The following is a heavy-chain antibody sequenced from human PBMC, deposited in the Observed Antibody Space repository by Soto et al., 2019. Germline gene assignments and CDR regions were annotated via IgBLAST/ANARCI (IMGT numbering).Heavy chain of an antibody. CDR2: ILHDGNKK. Sequence: QVQLVESGGGVVQPGRSPRLSCEASGFTFTNYIMHWVRQAPGKGLEWVAIILHDGNKKYYADSVKGRFTISRDNSKNTLYLQMNSLRTEDTAIYYCARDDEGGSYCDLGYWGQGTLVTVSS. D-gene: IGHD3-10*01. V-gene: IGHV3-30*04. CDR1: GFTFTNYI. J-gene: IGHJ4*02. CDR3: ARDDEGGSYCDLGY.